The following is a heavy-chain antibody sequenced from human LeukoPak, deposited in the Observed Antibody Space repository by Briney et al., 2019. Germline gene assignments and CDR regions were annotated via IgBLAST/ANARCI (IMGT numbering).Heavy chain of an antibody. CDR1: GLTFSTSG. J-gene: IGHJ2*01. CDR3: AKDLSSDGGNSLGYFDL. CDR2: IGPTGSDR. D-gene: IGHD4-23*01. V-gene: IGHV3-23*01. Sequence: GGSLRLSCTASGLTFSTSGFNWVRQAPGKGLEWVASIGPTGSDRYHADSIKGRFTISRDNSKKTLYLQMNSLRAEDTAVYYCAKDLSSDGGNSLGYFDLWGRGTLVTVSS.